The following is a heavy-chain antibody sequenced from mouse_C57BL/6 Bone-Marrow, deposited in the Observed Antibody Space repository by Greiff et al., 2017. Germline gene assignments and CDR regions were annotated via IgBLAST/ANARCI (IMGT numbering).Heavy chain of an antibody. CDR1: GYAFSSSW. CDR2: IYPGDGDT. CDR3: ARRGDGSSYDWFAY. Sequence: ESGPELVQPGASVKISCKASGYAFSSSWMNWVKQRPGKGLEWIGRIYPGDGDTNYNGKFKGKATLTADKSSSTAYMQLSSLTSEDSAVYFCARRGDGSSYDWFAYWGQGTLVTVSA. V-gene: IGHV1-82*01. J-gene: IGHJ3*01. D-gene: IGHD1-1*01.